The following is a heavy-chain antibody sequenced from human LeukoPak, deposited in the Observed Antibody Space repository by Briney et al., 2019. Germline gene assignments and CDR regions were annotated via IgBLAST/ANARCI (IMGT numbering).Heavy chain of an antibody. V-gene: IGHV4-39*07. Sequence: SETLSLTCTVSGGSISSSSYYWSWIRQPPGKGLEWIGEINHSGSTNYNPSLKSRVTISVDTSKNQFSLKLSSVTAADTAVYYCARGVAAAGSYYYGMDVWGQGTTVTVSS. J-gene: IGHJ6*02. CDR1: GGSISSSSYY. D-gene: IGHD6-13*01. CDR3: ARGVAAAGSYYYGMDV. CDR2: INHSGST.